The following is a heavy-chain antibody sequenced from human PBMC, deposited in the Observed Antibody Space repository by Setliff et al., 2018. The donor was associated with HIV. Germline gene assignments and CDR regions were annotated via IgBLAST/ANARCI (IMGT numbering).Heavy chain of an antibody. CDR2: IYSVGIT. Sequence: PGGSLRLSCAASGFTVSSNSMSWVRQAPGKGLEWVSVIYSVGITYYTDSVKGRFTISRDSSKNTLYLQMNSLRAADTAVYYCARARRAGSGPKYFQHWGQGTLVTVSS. V-gene: IGHV3-53*01. J-gene: IGHJ1*01. CDR3: ARARRAGSGPKYFQH. D-gene: IGHD2-15*01. CDR1: GFTVSSNS.